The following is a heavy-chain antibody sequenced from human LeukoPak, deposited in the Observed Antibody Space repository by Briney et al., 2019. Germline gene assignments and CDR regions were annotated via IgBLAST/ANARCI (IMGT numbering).Heavy chain of an antibody. CDR1: GYTFTSYY. D-gene: IGHD3-9*01. J-gene: IGHJ4*02. V-gene: IGHV1-46*01. CDR3: AFGYFDWLYKYYFDY. Sequence: ASVKVSCKASGYTFTSYYMHWVRQAPGQGLEWMGIINPSGGSTSYAQKFQGRVTMTRDMSTSTVYMELSSLRSEDTAVYYCAFGYFDWLYKYYFDYWGQGTLVTVSS. CDR2: INPSGGST.